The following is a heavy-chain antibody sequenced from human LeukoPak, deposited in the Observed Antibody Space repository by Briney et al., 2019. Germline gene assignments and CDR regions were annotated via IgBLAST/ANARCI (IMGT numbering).Heavy chain of an antibody. CDR2: ISSSGAAI. V-gene: IGHV3-48*04. CDR1: GFTFRTFS. Sequence: GSLRLSCAASGFTFRTFSMNWVRQAPGKGLEWVSYISSSGAAIYYTDSVKGRFTISRDNAKDSVYLQMNTLRVEDTAVYYCLGSADRGWGQGTLVTVSS. J-gene: IGHJ4*02. CDR3: LGSADRG. D-gene: IGHD6-25*01.